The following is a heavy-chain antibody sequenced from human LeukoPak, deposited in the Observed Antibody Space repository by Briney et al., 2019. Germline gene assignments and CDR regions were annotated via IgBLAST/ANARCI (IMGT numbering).Heavy chain of an antibody. V-gene: IGHV4-34*01. CDR1: GGSFSGYY. D-gene: IGHD2-8*01. CDR2: INHSGST. Sequence: SETLSLTCAVYGGSFSGYYWSWIRQPPGKGLEWIGEINHSGSTNYNPSLKSRLTISVDTSKNQFSLKLSSVTAADTAVYYCARGDRPREIPPLIRKKNAFDIWGQGTMVTVSS. CDR3: ARGDRPREIPPLIRKKNAFDI. J-gene: IGHJ3*02.